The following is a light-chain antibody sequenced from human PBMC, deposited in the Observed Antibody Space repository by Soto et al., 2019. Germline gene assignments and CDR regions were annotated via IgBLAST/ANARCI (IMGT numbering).Light chain of an antibody. J-gene: IGKJ4*01. Sequence: DIQMTQSTSSLSASVGDRVTITCRASQTISRALNWYQQKPGKAPKLLIYAASILQSGVPSRFSGSGSGTDFILTISSLQPEDFATYYCQQGYSTPTFGGGTKVDIK. CDR1: QTISRA. CDR3: QQGYSTPT. CDR2: AAS. V-gene: IGKV1-39*01.